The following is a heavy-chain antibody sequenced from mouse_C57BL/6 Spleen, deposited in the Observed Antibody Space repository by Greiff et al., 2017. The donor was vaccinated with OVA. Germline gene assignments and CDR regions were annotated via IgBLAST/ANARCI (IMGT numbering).Heavy chain of an antibody. CDR3: ARSSDYDGCALDY. J-gene: IGHJ4*01. D-gene: IGHD1-2*01. V-gene: IGHV1-54*01. Sequence: VQLQQSGAELVRPGTSVKVSCKASGYAFTNYLIESVKQRPGQGLEWIGVINPGSGGTNYNEKFKGKAKLTADKSSSTAYMQLSLLTPEDSAVYFVARSSDYDGCALDYWGQGTSVTVSS. CDR1: GYAFTNYL. CDR2: INPGSGGT.